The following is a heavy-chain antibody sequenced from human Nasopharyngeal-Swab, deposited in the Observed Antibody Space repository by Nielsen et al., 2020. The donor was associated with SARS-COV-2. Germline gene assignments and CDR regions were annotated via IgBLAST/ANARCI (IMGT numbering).Heavy chain of an antibody. CDR3: ARARITMIVVVDAFDI. CDR2: IYYSGST. D-gene: IGHD3-22*01. Sequence: SETLSLTCTVSGGSISSGGYYWIWIRQHPGKGLEWIGYIYYSGSTYYNPSLKSRVTTSVDTSKNQFSLKLSSVTAADTAVYYCARARITMIVVVDAFDIWGQGTMVTVSS. J-gene: IGHJ3*02. V-gene: IGHV4-31*03. CDR1: GGSISSGGYY.